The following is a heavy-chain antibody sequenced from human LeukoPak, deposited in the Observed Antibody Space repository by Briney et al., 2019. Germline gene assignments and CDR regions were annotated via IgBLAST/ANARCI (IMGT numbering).Heavy chain of an antibody. CDR1: GGAITSYY. D-gene: IGHD5-12*01. Sequence: SETRSLTFTVSGGAITSYYWTWIRQPPGKGLDGIGYIYYSGSTNYNPSLKSRVTISVDTCTNHLSLKLSSVTAADTAVYYCAKLSRAYSGYDPYRADYWGQGTLVTVSS. CDR3: AKLSRAYSGYDPYRADY. V-gene: IGHV4-59*08. CDR2: IYYSGST. J-gene: IGHJ4*02.